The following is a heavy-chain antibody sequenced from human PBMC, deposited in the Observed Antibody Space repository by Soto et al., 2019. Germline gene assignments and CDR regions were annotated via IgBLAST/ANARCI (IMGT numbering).Heavy chain of an antibody. Sequence: PSETLSLTCAVSGVSLTSGNWWTWVRQSPQRGLEYIGEIFHDGTANYYPSFERRVAMSVDTSRNQFSLKLTSVTAADTGVYFCARLVYDTRLNYMYFDFWGPGTLVTVSS. D-gene: IGHD3-10*01. J-gene: IGHJ4*02. CDR3: ARLVYDTRLNYMYFDF. CDR2: IFHDGTA. V-gene: IGHV4-4*02. CDR1: GVSLTSGNW.